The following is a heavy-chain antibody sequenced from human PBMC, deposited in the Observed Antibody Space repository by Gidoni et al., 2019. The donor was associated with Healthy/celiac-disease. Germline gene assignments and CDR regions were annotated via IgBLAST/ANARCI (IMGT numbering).Heavy chain of an antibody. Sequence: QVQLQQWGAGLLKPSETLSLTCAVYAGSFSGYYWSWIRQPPGKVLEWLGEINHSGSTNYNPSLKSRVTISVDTSKNQFSLKLSSVTSADTAVYYCAGAPTIPNRRRNWGQGTLVTVSS. J-gene: IGHJ4*02. V-gene: IGHV4-34*01. CDR2: INHSGST. CDR1: AGSFSGYY. D-gene: IGHD2-2*02. CDR3: AGAPTIPNRRRN.